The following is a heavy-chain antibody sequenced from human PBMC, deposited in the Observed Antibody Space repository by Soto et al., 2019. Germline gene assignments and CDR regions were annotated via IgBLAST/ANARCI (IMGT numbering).Heavy chain of an antibody. CDR1: GFTFSDFG. CDR2: ISHAGSKR. V-gene: IGHV3-30*18. D-gene: IGHD2-2*01. Sequence: VQLVESGGGVVLPGRSVRLSCGVSGFTFSDFGLDWVRQAPGKGLEWVAIISHAGSKRFYADSVKGRFTISRDNSKNTLHLEMSSLRPDDTAVYYCAKTATDVDGYVSTGYSAEDYWGHGTLVTFAS. J-gene: IGHJ4*01. CDR3: AKTATDVDGYVSTGYSAEDY.